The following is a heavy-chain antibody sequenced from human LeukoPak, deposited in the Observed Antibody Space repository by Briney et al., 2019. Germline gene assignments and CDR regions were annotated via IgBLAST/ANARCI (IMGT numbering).Heavy chain of an antibody. CDR1: GFTFSSYG. Sequence: GGTLRLSCAASGFTFSSYGMRWVRQAPGKGLEWVSGISGSGDSTYYADSVKGRFTISRDNSKNTLYLQMNSLKTEDTAVYYCTRAGYYDILTADYTRGDIWGQGTMVTVSS. J-gene: IGHJ3*02. CDR2: ISGSGDST. V-gene: IGHV3-23*01. CDR3: TRAGYYDILTADYTRGDI. D-gene: IGHD3-9*01.